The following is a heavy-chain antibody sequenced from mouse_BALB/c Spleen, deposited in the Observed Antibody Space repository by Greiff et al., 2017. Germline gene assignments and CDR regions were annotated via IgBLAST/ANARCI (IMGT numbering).Heavy chain of an antibody. V-gene: IGHV2-9*02. J-gene: IGHJ2*01. Sequence: QVQLKESGPGLVAPSQSLSITCTVSGFSLTSYGVHWVRQPPGKGLEWLGVIWAGGSTNYNSALMSRLSISKDNSKSQVCLKMNSLQTDDTAMYYCARDYDGYYVFDYWGQGTTRTVSS. CDR2: IWAGGST. CDR1: GFSLTSYG. CDR3: ARDYDGYYVFDY. D-gene: IGHD2-3*01.